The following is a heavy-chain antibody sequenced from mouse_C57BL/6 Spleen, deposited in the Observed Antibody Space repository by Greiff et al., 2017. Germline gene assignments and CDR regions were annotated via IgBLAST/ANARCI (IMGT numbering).Heavy chain of an antibody. D-gene: IGHD5-1-1*01. J-gene: IGHJ2*01. Sequence: DVHLVESGGDLVKPGGSLKLSCAASGFTFSSYGMSWVRQTPDKRLELVATISSGGSYTYYPDSVKGRFTISRDNAKNTLYLQMSSLKSEDTAMYYCARHISYYFDYWGQGTTLTFSS. CDR2: ISSGGSYT. V-gene: IGHV5-6*01. CDR1: GFTFSSYG. CDR3: ARHISYYFDY.